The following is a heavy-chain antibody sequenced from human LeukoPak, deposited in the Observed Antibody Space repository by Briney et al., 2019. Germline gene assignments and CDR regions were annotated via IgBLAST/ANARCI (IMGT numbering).Heavy chain of an antibody. V-gene: IGHV3-7*03. J-gene: IGHJ5*02. Sequence: GGSLRLSCAASGFTFSSYWMSWFRQAPGKGLEWVANIKQDGSEKYYVDSVKGRFTISRDNAKNSLYLQMNSLRAEDTAVYHCARDGPYSTSATHPPWGQGTLVTVSS. CDR1: GFTFSSYW. D-gene: IGHD6-6*01. CDR3: ARDGPYSTSATHPP. CDR2: IKQDGSEK.